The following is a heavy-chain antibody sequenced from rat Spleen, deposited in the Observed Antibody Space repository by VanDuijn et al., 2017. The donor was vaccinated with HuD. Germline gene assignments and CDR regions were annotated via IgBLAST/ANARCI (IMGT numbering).Heavy chain of an antibody. CDR2: ISTSGSRT. V-gene: IGHV5-31*01. CDR1: GFTFNNYW. CDR3: ARRDNNYWFAY. J-gene: IGHJ3*01. Sequence: EVQLVESGGGLVQPGRSLKLSCVASGFTFNNYWMTWVRQAPKKGLEWVATISTSGSRTYYPDSVKGRFTISRDNAKSSLYLQMNSLKSEDTATYYCARRDNNYWFAYWGQGTLVTVSS. D-gene: IGHD1-10*01.